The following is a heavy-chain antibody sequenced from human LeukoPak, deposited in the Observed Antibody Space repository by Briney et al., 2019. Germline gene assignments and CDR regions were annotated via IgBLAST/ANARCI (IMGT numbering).Heavy chain of an antibody. CDR3: ARDAYYYGSGTAQEGY. CDR1: GYTFTSYG. CDR2: ISAYNGNT. D-gene: IGHD3-10*01. J-gene: IGHJ4*02. V-gene: IGHV1-18*01. Sequence: GASVKVSCKASGYTFTSYGISWVRQAPGQGLEWMGWISAYNGNTNYAQKLQGRVTMTTDTSTSTAYMELRSLRSDDTAVYYCARDAYYYGSGTAQEGYWGQGTLVTVSS.